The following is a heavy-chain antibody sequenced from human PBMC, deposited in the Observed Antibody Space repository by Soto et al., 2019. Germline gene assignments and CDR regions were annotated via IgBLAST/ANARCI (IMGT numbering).Heavy chain of an antibody. CDR2: IIPFFGTS. CDR3: ARVGHITNYGMAV. D-gene: IGHD1-26*01. V-gene: IGHV1-69*01. Sequence: QVQLVQSGAEVKKPGSSVKVSCEASGGTFSSYPINWVRQAPVQGLEWMGGIIPFFGTSNYAQKFQGRVTITADESTSTAYMALRSLRSEYTAVYYCARVGHITNYGMAVWGQGTTVTVSS. CDR1: GGTFSSYP. J-gene: IGHJ6*02.